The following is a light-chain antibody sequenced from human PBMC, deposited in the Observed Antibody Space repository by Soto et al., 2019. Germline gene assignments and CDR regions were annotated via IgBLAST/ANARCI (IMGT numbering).Light chain of an antibody. CDR3: QSYDSSLSGWV. CDR2: GNS. CDR1: SSNIGAGYD. Sequence: QSVLTQPPSVSGAPGQRGTISCTGSSSNIGAGYDVHWYQQLPGTAPKLLIQGNSNRPSGVPDRFSGSKSGTSASLAITGLQAEDEADYYCQSYDSSLSGWVFGGGTKVTVL. V-gene: IGLV1-40*01. J-gene: IGLJ3*02.